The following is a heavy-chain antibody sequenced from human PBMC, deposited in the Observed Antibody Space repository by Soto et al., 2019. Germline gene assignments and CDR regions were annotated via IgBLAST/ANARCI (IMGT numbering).Heavy chain of an antibody. V-gene: IGHV3-48*01. CDR1: GFRFSDDS. J-gene: IGHJ6*02. CDR3: AKDHCSGGSCYTYYGMDV. D-gene: IGHD2-15*01. CDR2: ISSSSFTI. Sequence: GGSLRLSCAASGFRFSDDSMNWVRQAPGRGLEWVSYISSSSFTIHYADSVEGRFAISRDNSKNTLYLQMNSLRAEDTAVYYCAKDHCSGGSCYTYYGMDVWGQGTRVTVS.